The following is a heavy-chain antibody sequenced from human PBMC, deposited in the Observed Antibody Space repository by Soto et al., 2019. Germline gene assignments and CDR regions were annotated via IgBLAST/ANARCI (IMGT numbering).Heavy chain of an antibody. Sequence: VGSLRLSCAASGFTFSSYSMNWVRQAPGKGLEWVSYISSSSSTIYYADSVKGRFTISRDNAKNSLYLQMNSLRDEDTAVYYCARDRVFVDTAMVTVGFDYWGQGTLVTVSS. D-gene: IGHD5-18*01. CDR3: ARDRVFVDTAMVTVGFDY. CDR1: GFTFSSYS. CDR2: ISSSSSTI. J-gene: IGHJ4*02. V-gene: IGHV3-48*02.